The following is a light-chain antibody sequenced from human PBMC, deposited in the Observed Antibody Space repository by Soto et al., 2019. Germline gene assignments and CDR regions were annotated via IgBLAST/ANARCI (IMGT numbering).Light chain of an antibody. J-gene: IGKJ5*01. CDR2: EAS. CDR1: QGISTA. Sequence: AIQLTQSPSSLSASVGDRVTITCRASQGISTALAWYQQKPGKAPKLLIYEASILQSGVPSRFSGSGSGTEFTLTISSLQPEDFATYFCQQVDSSTITFGQGTRLEIK. V-gene: IGKV1-13*02. CDR3: QQVDSSTIT.